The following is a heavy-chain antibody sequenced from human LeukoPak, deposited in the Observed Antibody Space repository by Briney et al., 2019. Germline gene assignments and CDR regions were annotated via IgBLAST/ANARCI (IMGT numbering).Heavy chain of an antibody. CDR1: GFTFSSYG. D-gene: IGHD3-9*01. J-gene: IGHJ3*02. V-gene: IGHV3-30*02. CDR2: LRYDGSNK. Sequence: GGSLRLSCGASGFTFSSYGMHWVRQAPGKGLEWVAFLRYDGSNKYYADSVKGRFTISRDNSKNTLYLQMNSLRAEDTAMYYCAKEYDILAGYYASDIWGQGTMVTVSS. CDR3: AKEYDILAGYYASDI.